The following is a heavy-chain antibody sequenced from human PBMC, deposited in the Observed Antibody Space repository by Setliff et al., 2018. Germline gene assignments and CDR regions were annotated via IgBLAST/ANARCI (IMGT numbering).Heavy chain of an antibody. J-gene: IGHJ4*02. CDR2: INGDGSST. V-gene: IGHV3-74*01. CDR1: GFTFSRYW. D-gene: IGHD5-18*01. Sequence: QPGGSLRLSCAASGFTFSRYWMHWVRQVPGKGLVWVSRINGDGSSTTYADSVKGRFTISRDNAKNTLFLQMSSLRAEDTAVYYCARVGIQVWSDFDSWGQGTLVTVSS. CDR3: ARVGIQVWSDFDS.